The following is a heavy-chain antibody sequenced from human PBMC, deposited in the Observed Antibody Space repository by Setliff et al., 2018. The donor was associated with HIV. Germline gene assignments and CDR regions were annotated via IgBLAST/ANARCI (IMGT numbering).Heavy chain of an antibody. CDR1: GYTFTGYY. Sequence: ASVKVSCKASGYTFTGYYIHWVRQVPGQGLEWMGWINPKSDGTNYAQKFQGWITMTRDTSISTAYMELSRLRSDDTAVYYCARGMDYYDTSGYYQYYFDYWGQGTMVTVSS. V-gene: IGHV1-2*04. CDR2: INPKSDGT. CDR3: ARGMDYYDTSGYYQYYFDY. D-gene: IGHD3-22*01. J-gene: IGHJ4*02.